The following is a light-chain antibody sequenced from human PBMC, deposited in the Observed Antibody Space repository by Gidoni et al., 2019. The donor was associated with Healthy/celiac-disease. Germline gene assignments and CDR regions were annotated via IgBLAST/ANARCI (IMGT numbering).Light chain of an antibody. CDR1: QSVSST. V-gene: IGKV3-15*01. Sequence: ELVMTHSPPTLPVSPGERATLPSRASQSVSSTLACYQQNPGQAPSPLIYGASTRATGITARCSGSGSGTEFTLTISSLQSEDFAVDYCQQYNNWPSYTFGQGTKLEIK. J-gene: IGKJ2*01. CDR3: QQYNNWPSYT. CDR2: GAS.